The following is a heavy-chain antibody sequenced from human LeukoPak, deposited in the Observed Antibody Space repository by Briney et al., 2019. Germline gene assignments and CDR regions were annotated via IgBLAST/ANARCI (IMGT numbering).Heavy chain of an antibody. CDR1: GCSFTSYW. Sequence: GGSLQISFKGSGCSFTSYWISWGRRMPGKGLGWMGRIDPSDSYTNYSPSFEGHVTISADKSISTAYLQWSSLKASDTAMYYCARSLYYYGSGSSEFDYWGQGTLVTVSS. CDR3: ARSLYYYGSGSSEFDY. V-gene: IGHV5-10-1*01. CDR2: IDPSDSYT. J-gene: IGHJ4*02. D-gene: IGHD3-10*01.